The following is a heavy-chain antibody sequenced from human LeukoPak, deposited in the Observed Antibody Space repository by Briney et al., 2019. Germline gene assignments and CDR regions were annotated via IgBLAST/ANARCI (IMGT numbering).Heavy chain of an antibody. CDR1: GYTFTSYG. J-gene: IGHJ4*02. CDR2: ISAYNGNT. CDR3: ARVVVVDATMDYYFDY. V-gene: IGHV1-18*01. Sequence: GASVKVSCKASGYTFTSYGISWVRQAPGQGLEWMGWISAYNGNTNYAQKLQGRVTMTTDTSTSTAYMELRSMRSDDTAVYYCARVVVVDATMDYYFDYWGQGTLVTVSS. D-gene: IGHD2-15*01.